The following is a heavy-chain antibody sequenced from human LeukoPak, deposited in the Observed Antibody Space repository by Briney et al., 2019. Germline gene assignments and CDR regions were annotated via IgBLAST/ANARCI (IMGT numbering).Heavy chain of an antibody. V-gene: IGHV3-23*01. D-gene: IGHD5-24*01. CDR2: ISGSGGST. J-gene: IGHJ5*02. CDR1: GFTFSSYA. CDR3: AKAPDSRAPNGYFDP. Sequence: PGGSLRLSCAVSGFTFSSYAMRWLRQAPGEGGEWVTGISGSGGSTIYAESVKGRFTISRDNSKNTLFLQMNSLRAEDTAVYYCAKAPDSRAPNGYFDPWGQGTLVTVSS.